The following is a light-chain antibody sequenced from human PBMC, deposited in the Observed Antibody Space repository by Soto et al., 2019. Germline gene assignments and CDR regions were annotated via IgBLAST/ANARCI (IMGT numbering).Light chain of an antibody. J-gene: IGKJ1*01. CDR1: QSVSNNY. CDR2: GAS. CDR3: QQYGNSRT. Sequence: EIVLTQSPGTLSLSPGERATLSCRASQSVSNNYLAWYQQKPGQAPRLLIYGASSRATGIPDRFSGSGSGTDFTLTISRLEPEDFAVYYCQQYGNSRTFGQGTKVDIK. V-gene: IGKV3-20*01.